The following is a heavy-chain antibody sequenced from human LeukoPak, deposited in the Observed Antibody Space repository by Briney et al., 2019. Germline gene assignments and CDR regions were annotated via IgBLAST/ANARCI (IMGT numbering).Heavy chain of an antibody. Sequence: GGSLRLSCAASGFTISNYWMSWVRQAPGKGLEWVANIKQDGSEKYYVDSVKGRFTISRDNAKNSLYLQMNSLRAEDTALYYCAKGGFLEWLSQFDYWGQGTLVTVSS. V-gene: IGHV3-7*03. CDR3: AKGGFLEWLSQFDY. CDR2: IKQDGSEK. J-gene: IGHJ4*02. CDR1: GFTISNYW. D-gene: IGHD3-3*01.